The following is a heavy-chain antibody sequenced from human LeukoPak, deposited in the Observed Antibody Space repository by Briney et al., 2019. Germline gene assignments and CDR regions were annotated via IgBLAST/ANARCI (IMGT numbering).Heavy chain of an antibody. CDR3: ARPEPLWDYNAFDI. CDR2: INPNSGGT. J-gene: IGHJ3*02. V-gene: IGHV1-2*02. CDR1: GYTFTGYY. D-gene: IGHD4-11*01. Sequence: GAPVKVSCKASGYTFTGYYMHWVRQAPGQGLEWMGWINPNSGGTNYAQKFQGRVTMTRDTSISTAYMELSRLRSDDTAVYYCARPEPLWDYNAFDIWGQGTMVTVSS.